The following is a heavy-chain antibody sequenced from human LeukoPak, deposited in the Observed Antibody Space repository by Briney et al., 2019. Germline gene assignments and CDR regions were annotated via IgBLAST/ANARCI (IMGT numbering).Heavy chain of an antibody. CDR1: GGSFSGYY. Sequence: PSETLSLTCAVYGGSFSGYYWSWIRQPPGKGLEWIGEINHSGSTNYNPSLKSRVTISVDTSKNQFSLKLSSVTAADTAVYYCARVYGSGSMGDPFIDYWGQGTLVTVSS. J-gene: IGHJ4*02. D-gene: IGHD3-10*01. CDR2: INHSGST. CDR3: ARVYGSGSMGDPFIDY. V-gene: IGHV4-34*01.